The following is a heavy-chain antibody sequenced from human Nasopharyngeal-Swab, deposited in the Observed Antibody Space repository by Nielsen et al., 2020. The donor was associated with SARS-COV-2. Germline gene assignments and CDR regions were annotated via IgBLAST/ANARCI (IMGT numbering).Heavy chain of an antibody. V-gene: IGHV1-3*01. Sequence: ASVKVSCKASGYTFSSYAIHWARQAPGQRLEWMGWINGGNGNTKYSKKFQGGVTITTDTSASTAYMEVSSLRSEDTAVYYCARGQILYDLDYYFYYYMDVWGKGTTVTVSS. CDR2: INGGNGNT. CDR3: ARGQILYDLDYYFYYYMDV. D-gene: IGHD2-2*02. CDR1: GYTFSSYA. J-gene: IGHJ6*03.